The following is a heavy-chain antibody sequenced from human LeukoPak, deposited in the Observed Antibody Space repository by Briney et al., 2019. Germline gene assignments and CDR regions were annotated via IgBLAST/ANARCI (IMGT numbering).Heavy chain of an antibody. Sequence: GGSLRLSCAVSGFTFSSNYMSWDRQAPGKGLEWVSIIYSNGSTSYAASVKGRFTISRDKSKNMLYLQVNTLRAEDTAVYYCARDIPFDHWGQGTLVTVSS. J-gene: IGHJ5*02. CDR3: ARDIPFDH. V-gene: IGHV3-53*01. CDR2: IYSNGST. CDR1: GFTFSSNY.